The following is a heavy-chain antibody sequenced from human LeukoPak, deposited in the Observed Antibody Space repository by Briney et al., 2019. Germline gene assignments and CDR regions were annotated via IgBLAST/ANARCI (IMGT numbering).Heavy chain of an antibody. CDR3: ARDIVVVVAVTSFDY. J-gene: IGHJ4*02. V-gene: IGHV1-18*01. CDR2: ISAYNGNT. Sequence: ASVKVFCKASGYTFTSYGISWVRQAPGQGLEWMGWISAYNGNTNYAQKLQGRVTMTTDTSTSTACMELRSLRSDDTAVYYCARDIVVVVAVTSFDYWGQGTLVTVSS. CDR1: GYTFTSYG. D-gene: IGHD2-15*01.